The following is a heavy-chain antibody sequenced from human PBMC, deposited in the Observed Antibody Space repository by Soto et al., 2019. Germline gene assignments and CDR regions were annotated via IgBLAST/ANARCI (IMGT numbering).Heavy chain of an antibody. CDR2: IFHSGSA. CDR1: GGSISSGDYY. J-gene: IGHJ6*02. D-gene: IGHD1-1*01. V-gene: IGHV4-30-4*01. CDR3: ARYKDYYALDV. Sequence: SETLSLTCTVSGGSISSGDYYWSWVRQPPGKGLEWIGYIFHSGSAYYNPSLESRLSISIDTSKNQFSLKVTSVTAADTAEYYCARYKDYYALDVWGPGTTVTVSS.